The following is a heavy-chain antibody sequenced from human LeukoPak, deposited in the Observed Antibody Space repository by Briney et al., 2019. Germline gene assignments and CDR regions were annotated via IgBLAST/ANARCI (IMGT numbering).Heavy chain of an antibody. D-gene: IGHD6-13*01. CDR1: GYTFTDYY. V-gene: IGHV1-2*02. CDR3: ARIGISARGTNLHH. Sequence: GASVKVSCKASGYTFTDYYMHWVRQAPGQGLEWMGWINSNSADTNYAQNFQGRVTMTRDTSISTDYMELSRLRSDDTALYYCARIGISARGTNLHHWGQGTLVTVSS. J-gene: IGHJ1*01. CDR2: INSNSADT.